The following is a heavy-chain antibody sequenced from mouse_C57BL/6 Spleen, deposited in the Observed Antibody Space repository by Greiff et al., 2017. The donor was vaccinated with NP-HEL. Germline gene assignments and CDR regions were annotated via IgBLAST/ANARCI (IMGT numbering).Heavy chain of an antibody. CDR1: GFTFSDYG. CDR2: ISSGSSTI. J-gene: IGHJ2*01. CDR3: ARHSLYFDY. V-gene: IGHV5-17*01. D-gene: IGHD6-2*01. Sequence: EVKLVESGGGLVKPGGSLKLSCAASGFTFSDYGMHWVRQAPEKGLEWVAYISSGSSTIYYADTVKGRFTISKDNAKNTLFLQMTSLRSEDTAMYYCARHSLYFDYWGQGTTLTVSS.